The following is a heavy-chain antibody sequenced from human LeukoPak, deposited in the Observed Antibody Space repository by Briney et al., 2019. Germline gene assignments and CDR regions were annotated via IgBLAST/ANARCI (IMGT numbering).Heavy chain of an antibody. CDR3: ARVYEDDYGDFFGY. Sequence: GASVKVSCKASGYTFTGYYMHWVRQAPGQGLEWMGWINPNSGGTNYAQKFQGRVTMTRDTSISTAYMELSRLRSDDTAVYYCARVYEDDYGDFFGYWGQGTLVTVSS. CDR1: GYTFTGYY. J-gene: IGHJ4*02. D-gene: IGHD4-17*01. CDR2: INPNSGGT. V-gene: IGHV1-2*02.